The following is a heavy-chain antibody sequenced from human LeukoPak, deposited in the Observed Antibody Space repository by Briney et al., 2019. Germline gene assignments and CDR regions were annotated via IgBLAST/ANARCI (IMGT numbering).Heavy chain of an antibody. CDR1: GFTFSSYA. V-gene: IGHV3-23*01. J-gene: IGHJ4*02. D-gene: IGHD2-2*01. CDR2: ISGSGGST. CDR3: AKDDIVVVPAANPHDY. Sequence: GGSLRLSCAASGFTFSSYAMSWVRQAPGKGPEWVSAISGSGGSTYYADSVKGRFTISRDNSKNTLYLQMNSLRAEDTAVYYCAKDDIVVVPAANPHDYWGQGTLVTVSS.